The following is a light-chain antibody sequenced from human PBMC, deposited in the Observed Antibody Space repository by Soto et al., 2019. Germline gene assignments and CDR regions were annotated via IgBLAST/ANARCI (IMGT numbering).Light chain of an antibody. CDR1: QSLVHSDGIAY. CDR2: KVS. J-gene: IGKJ5*01. Sequence: DVVMTQSPLSLPVTLGQPASTSCRSNQSLVHSDGIAYFSWFQQRPGRSPRRLIYKVSNRDSGVPARLSGSGSGTDFALKISRVEAEDVGVYYCMQVTHWPITFGQGTRLEIK. V-gene: IGKV2-30*02. CDR3: MQVTHWPIT.